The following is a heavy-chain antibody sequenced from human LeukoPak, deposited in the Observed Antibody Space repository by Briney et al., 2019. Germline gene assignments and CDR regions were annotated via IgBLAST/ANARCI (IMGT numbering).Heavy chain of an antibody. D-gene: IGHD6-19*01. CDR2: ISYDGSNK. Sequence: PGGSLRLSCAASGFIFSSYATHWVRQAPGKGLEWVAVISYDGSNKYYADSVKGRFTISRDNSKNTLYLQMNSLRAEDTAIYYCARAHPRYISDWNGLYWGQGTLVTVSS. CDR1: GFIFSSYA. CDR3: ARAHPRYISDWNGLY. J-gene: IGHJ4*02. V-gene: IGHV3-30-3*01.